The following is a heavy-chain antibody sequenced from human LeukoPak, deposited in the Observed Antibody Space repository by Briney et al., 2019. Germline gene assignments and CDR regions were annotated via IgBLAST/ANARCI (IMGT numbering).Heavy chain of an antibody. Sequence: SVKVSCKASGGTLSSYAISWVRQAPGQRLEWMGGIIPIFGTANYAQKFQGRVTITADKSTSTAYMELSSLRSEDTAVYYCARYSARGGWYAYWGQGTLVTVSS. CDR2: IIPIFGTA. D-gene: IGHD6-19*01. V-gene: IGHV1-69*06. CDR1: GGTLSSYA. CDR3: ARYSARGGWYAY. J-gene: IGHJ4*02.